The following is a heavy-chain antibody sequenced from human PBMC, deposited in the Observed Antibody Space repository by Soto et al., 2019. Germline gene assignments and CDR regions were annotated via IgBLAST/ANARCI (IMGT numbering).Heavy chain of an antibody. V-gene: IGHV4-59*01. CDR2: IYYSGST. CDR1: GGSISSYY. J-gene: IGHJ4*02. CDR3: AGRASRYYYDSSGYFDY. D-gene: IGHD3-22*01. Sequence: SETLSLTCTVSGGSISSYYWSWIRQPPGKGLEWIGYIYYSGSTNYNPSLKSRVTISVDTSKNQFSLKLSSVAAADTAVYYCAGRASRYYYDSSGYFDYWGQGTLVTVSS.